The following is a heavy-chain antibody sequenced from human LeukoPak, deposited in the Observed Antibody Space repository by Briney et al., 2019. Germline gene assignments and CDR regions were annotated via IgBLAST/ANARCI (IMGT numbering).Heavy chain of an antibody. D-gene: IGHD3-22*01. CDR3: ARDKGYYDSSGYYPQYYFDY. J-gene: IGHJ4*02. Sequence: PGRSLRLSCAASGFTFSSYAMHWVRQAPGRGLEWVAVISYDGSNKYYADSVKGRFTISRDNSKNTLYLQMNSLRAEDTAVYYCARDKGYYDSSGYYPQYYFDYWGQGTLVTVSS. CDR2: ISYDGSNK. CDR1: GFTFSSYA. V-gene: IGHV3-30*04.